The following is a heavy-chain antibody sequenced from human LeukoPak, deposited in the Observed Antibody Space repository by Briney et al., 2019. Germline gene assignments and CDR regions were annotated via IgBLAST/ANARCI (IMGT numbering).Heavy chain of an antibody. CDR3: ARPTSKLGSFDY. Sequence: PSETLSLTCTVSGGSISSDNYYWGWIRQPPGKGLEWIGTIYYSGSTYYNPSLKSRITISVDTSKNQFSLKMRSVTAADTAVYYCARPTSKLGSFDYWGQGTLVTVSS. CDR1: GGSISSDNYY. D-gene: IGHD2/OR15-2a*01. CDR2: IYYSGST. V-gene: IGHV4-39*01. J-gene: IGHJ4*02.